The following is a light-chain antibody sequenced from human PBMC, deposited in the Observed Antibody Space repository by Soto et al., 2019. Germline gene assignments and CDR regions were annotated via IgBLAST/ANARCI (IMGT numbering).Light chain of an antibody. J-gene: IGLJ2*01. CDR3: SSFAGNSKVV. V-gene: IGLV2-8*01. CDR2: EVS. Sequence: QSVLTQPPSASGSPGQSVTISCTGTSSDVGGYNYVSWYQQHPGKAPQLMISEVSKRPSGVPDRSSGSKSGNTASLTVSGLQAEDEADYYCSSFAGNSKVVFGGGTKLTLL. CDR1: SSDVGGYNY.